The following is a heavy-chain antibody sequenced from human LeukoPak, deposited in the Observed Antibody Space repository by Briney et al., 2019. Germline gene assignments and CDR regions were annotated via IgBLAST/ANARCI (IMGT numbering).Heavy chain of an antibody. CDR3: AKGNDFWSGYLDY. J-gene: IGHJ4*02. CDR1: GFTFSSYA. D-gene: IGHD3-3*01. Sequence: GGSLRLSCAASGFTFSSYAMSWVRQAPGKGLEWVSAISGSGGSTYYADSVKGRFTISRDNSKNTLCLQMNSLRAEDTAVYYCAKGNDFWSGYLDYWGQGTLVTVSS. V-gene: IGHV3-23*01. CDR2: ISGSGGST.